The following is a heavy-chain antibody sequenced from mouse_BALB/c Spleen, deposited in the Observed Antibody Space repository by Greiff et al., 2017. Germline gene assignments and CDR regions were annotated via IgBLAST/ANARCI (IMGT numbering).Heavy chain of an antibody. V-gene: IGHV14-3*02. Sequence: VQLQQSGAELVKPGASVKLSCTASGFNIKDTYMHWVKQRPEQGLEWIGRIDPANGNTKYDPKFQGKATITADTSSNTAYLQLSCLAAEDTAVYYCAKSGDYYAMDYWGQGTSVTVSS. J-gene: IGHJ4*01. CDR3: AKSGDYYAMDY. D-gene: IGHD3-1*01. CDR2: IDPANGNT. CDR1: GFNIKDTY.